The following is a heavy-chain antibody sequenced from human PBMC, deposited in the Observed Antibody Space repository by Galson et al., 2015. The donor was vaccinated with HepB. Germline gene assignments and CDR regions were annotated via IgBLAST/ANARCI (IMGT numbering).Heavy chain of an antibody. D-gene: IGHD3-9*01. V-gene: IGHV5-10-1*01. CDR2: IDPSDSYT. Sequence: QSGAEVKKPGESLRISCKGSGYSFTSYWISWVRQMPGKGLEWMGRIDPSDSYTNYSPSFQGHVTISADKSISTAYLQWSSLKASDTAMYYCASLTRVRYFDWLRETDGMDVWGQGTTVTVSS. CDR1: GYSFTSYW. CDR3: ASLTRVRYFDWLRETDGMDV. J-gene: IGHJ6*02.